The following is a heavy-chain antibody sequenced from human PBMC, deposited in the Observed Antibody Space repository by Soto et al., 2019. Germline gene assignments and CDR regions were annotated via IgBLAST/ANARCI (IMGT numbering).Heavy chain of an antibody. V-gene: IGHV4-59*01. D-gene: IGHD5-12*01. CDR2: IYYSGTT. J-gene: IGHJ3*02. CDR1: GGSISSYY. CDR3: ARAPHRSGYGPPNAFDI. Sequence: QVQLQESGPGLVKPSETLSLTCTVSGGSISSYYWSWIRQPPGKGLEWIGYIYYSGTTNYNPSLKSRVTISVDTSKSQFSLKLTSVTAADTAVYYCARAPHRSGYGPPNAFDIWGQGTMVTVSS.